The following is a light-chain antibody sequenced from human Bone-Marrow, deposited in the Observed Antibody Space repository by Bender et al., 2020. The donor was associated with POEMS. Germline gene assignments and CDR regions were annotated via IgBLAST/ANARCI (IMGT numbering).Light chain of an antibody. CDR3: CAYAGTTTWV. CDR1: SSDVGYYNL. V-gene: IGLV2-23*01. CDR2: EGS. J-gene: IGLJ3*02. Sequence: QSALTQPASVSGSPGQSITLSCTGTSSDVGYYNLVSWYQQYPGKAPKLLIYEGSRRPSGVPDRFSGSRAGNTASLTISGLQAEDEAHYYCCAYAGTTTWVFGGGTKLTVL.